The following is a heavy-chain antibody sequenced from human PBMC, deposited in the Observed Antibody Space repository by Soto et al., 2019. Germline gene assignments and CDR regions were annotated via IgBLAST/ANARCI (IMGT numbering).Heavy chain of an antibody. Sequence: SETLSLTCAVYGGSFSGYYWSWIRQPPGKGLEWIGGINHSGSTNYNPSLKSRVTISVDTSKNQFSLKLSSVTAADTAAYYCARSSSTRFYYYYYYGMDVWGQGTTVTVSS. CDR3: ARSSSTRFYYYYYYGMDV. CDR2: INHSGST. J-gene: IGHJ6*02. CDR1: GGSFSGYY. V-gene: IGHV4-34*01. D-gene: IGHD2-2*01.